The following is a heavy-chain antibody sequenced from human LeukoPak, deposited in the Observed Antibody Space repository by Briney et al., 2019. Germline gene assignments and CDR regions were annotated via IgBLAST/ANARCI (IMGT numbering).Heavy chain of an antibody. J-gene: IGHJ5*02. CDR1: GFTFSSYA. CDR2: IIGSGDNT. V-gene: IGHV3-23*01. Sequence: GGSLRLSCAASGFTFSSYAMSWVRQAPGKGLEWVSAIIGSGDNTYYADSVKGRFTTSRDNSKNTLYLQMNNLRAEDTAVYYCATSPTFDPWGQGTLVTVSS. CDR3: ATSPTFDP.